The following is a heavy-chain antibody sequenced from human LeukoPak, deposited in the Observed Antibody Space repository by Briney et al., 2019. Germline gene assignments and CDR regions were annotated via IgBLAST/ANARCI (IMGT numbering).Heavy chain of an antibody. J-gene: IGHJ6*03. D-gene: IGHD6-13*01. CDR1: GGSISSSSYY. CDR2: IYYSGST. CDR3: ARQSDSGSWYRAHYTYYMDV. V-gene: IGHV4-39*01. Sequence: PSETLSLTCTVSGGSISSSSYYWGWIRQPPGKGLEWIGSIYYSGSTYYNPSLKSRVTISVDTSKNQFSLRVSSVTAADRAVYYCARQSDSGSWYRAHYTYYMDVWGRGTTVTISS.